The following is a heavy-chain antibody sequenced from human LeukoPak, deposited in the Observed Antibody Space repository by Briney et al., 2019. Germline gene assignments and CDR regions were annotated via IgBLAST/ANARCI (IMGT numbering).Heavy chain of an antibody. Sequence: PSETLSLTCTVSGGSISSYYWSWIRQPPGKGLEWIGYIYHSGSTKYNPSLRSRVTISVDTSKNQFSLKMSSVTAADTAVYYCARDGYSGNDGLWGQGTLVTVSS. D-gene: IGHD5-12*01. CDR3: ARDGYSGNDGL. V-gene: IGHV4-59*01. CDR1: GGSISSYY. J-gene: IGHJ4*02. CDR2: IYHSGST.